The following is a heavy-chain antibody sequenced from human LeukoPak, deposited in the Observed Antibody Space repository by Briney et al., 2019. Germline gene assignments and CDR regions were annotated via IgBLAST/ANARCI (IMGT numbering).Heavy chain of an antibody. CDR2: IGSSSSTI. CDR1: GFTFSSYS. D-gene: IGHD6-19*01. Sequence: GSLRLSCAASGFTFSSYSMNWVRQAPGKGLEWVSYIGSSSSTIYYADSVKGRFTISRDNAKNSLYLQMNSLRAEDTAVYYCARTDTSGWSRPLDCWGQGTLVTVSS. CDR3: ARTDTSGWSRPLDC. J-gene: IGHJ4*02. V-gene: IGHV3-48*01.